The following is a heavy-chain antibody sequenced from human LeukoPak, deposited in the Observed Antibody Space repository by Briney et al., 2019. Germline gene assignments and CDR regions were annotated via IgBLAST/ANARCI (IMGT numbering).Heavy chain of an antibody. CDR1: GGSISSYY. J-gene: IGHJ6*02. D-gene: IGHD6-13*01. V-gene: IGHV4-59*01. CDR3: ARENQGIAAAGTDYYGMDV. CDR2: IYYSGST. Sequence: PSETLSLTCTVSGGSISSYYWSWIRQPPGKGLEWIGDIYYSGSTNYTPSLKSRVTISVDTSKNQFSLKLSSVTAADTAVYYCARENQGIAAAGTDYYGMDVWGQGTTVTVSS.